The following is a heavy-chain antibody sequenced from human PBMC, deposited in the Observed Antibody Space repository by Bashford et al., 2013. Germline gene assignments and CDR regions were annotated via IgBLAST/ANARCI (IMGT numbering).Heavy chain of an antibody. CDR2: TYLGDSDT. Sequence: GESLKISCKDSGYSFSSYWIGWVRQMPGKGLEWMGITYLGDSDTRYSPSFQGRVTISADKSINTAYLQWHSLKASDSAMYFCARRLYDSSVDYYYFDSWGPGNPWSPRLL. J-gene: IGHJ4*03. V-gene: IGHV5-51*01. D-gene: IGHD3-22*01. CDR3: ARRLYDSSVDYYYFDS. CDR1: GYSFSSYW.